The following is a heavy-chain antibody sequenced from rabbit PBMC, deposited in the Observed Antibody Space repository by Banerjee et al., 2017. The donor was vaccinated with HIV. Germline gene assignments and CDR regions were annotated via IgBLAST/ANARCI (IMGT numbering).Heavy chain of an antibody. J-gene: IGHJ3*01. Sequence: QLKESGGGLVQPGGSLKLSCTASGIDFNNCYMSWVRQAPGKGLEWIGYIDPVFGSTYYASWVNGRFTISSDNAQNTVDLQMTSLTAADTATYLCARGGGHAGDGYGLWGQGTLVTVS. D-gene: IGHD6-1*01. V-gene: IGHV1S7*01. CDR1: GIDFNNCY. CDR3: ARGGGHAGDGYGL. CDR2: IDPVFGST.